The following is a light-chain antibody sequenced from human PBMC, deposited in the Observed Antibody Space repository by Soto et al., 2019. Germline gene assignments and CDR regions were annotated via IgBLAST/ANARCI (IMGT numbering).Light chain of an antibody. Sequence: AIQLTQSPSSLSASVGDRVTITCRASQGIRSSLAWFQQKAGNPPKVLIYEASVLETGVSSRFSVGGSGTDFTLSISSLQPEDFATYYGQQFNIYPLTFGEGTTVEVK. V-gene: IGKV1-13*02. CDR1: QGIRSS. J-gene: IGKJ1*01. CDR3: QQFNIYPLT. CDR2: EAS.